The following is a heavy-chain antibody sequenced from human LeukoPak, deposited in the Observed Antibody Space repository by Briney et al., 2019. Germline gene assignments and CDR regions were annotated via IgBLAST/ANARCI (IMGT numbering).Heavy chain of an antibody. CDR1: GFTFSSYA. V-gene: IGHV3-23*01. J-gene: IGHJ4*02. CDR3: AKDRMAAAGRQDIWNY. CDR2: ISGSGDRT. D-gene: IGHD6-25*01. Sequence: GGSLRLSCVASGFTFSSYAMTWVRQAPGKGLGWVSGISGSGDRTYYADSAKGRFTISRDNSKNTLYLEMNGLTAEDSAVYYCAKDRMAAAGRQDIWNYWGQGTLVTVSS.